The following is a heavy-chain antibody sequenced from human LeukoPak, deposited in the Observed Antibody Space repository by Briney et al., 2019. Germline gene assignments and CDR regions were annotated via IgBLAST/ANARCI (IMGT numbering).Heavy chain of an antibody. CDR1: GFTFNSYA. D-gene: IGHD2-2*01. J-gene: IGHJ4*02. CDR2: ISGSGGST. V-gene: IGHV3-23*01. Sequence: GGSLRLSCAASGFTFNSYAMSWVRQAPGSGLEWVSAISGSGGSTYYADSVTGRFTLSRDNSKNTLYLQMNSLRAEDTAVYYCAKRGSCSSATCYYDSWGQGTLVTVSS. CDR3: AKRGSCSSATCYYDS.